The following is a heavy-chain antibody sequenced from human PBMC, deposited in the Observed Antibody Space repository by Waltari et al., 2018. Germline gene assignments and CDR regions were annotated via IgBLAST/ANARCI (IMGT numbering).Heavy chain of an antibody. CDR1: GYNFTGYD. CDR3: ARGSSSSWWDYYYGMDV. J-gene: IGHJ6*02. Sequence: QVQLVQSGAEVKKPGASVKVSCKASGYNFTGYDMHGVRQAPGQGLEWMGWINPNSGGTNYAQKFQGWVTMTRDTSISTAYMELSRLRSDDTAVYYCARGSSSSWWDYYYGMDVWGQGTTVTVSS. V-gene: IGHV1-2*04. CDR2: INPNSGGT. D-gene: IGHD6-13*01.